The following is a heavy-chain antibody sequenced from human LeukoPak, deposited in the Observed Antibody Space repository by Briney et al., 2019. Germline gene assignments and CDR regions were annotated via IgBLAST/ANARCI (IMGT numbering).Heavy chain of an antibody. V-gene: IGHV4-4*07. Sequence: KASETLSLTCTVSGGSISSYYWSRIRQPAGKGLEWIGRIYTSGSTNYNPSLKSRVTMSVDTSKNQFSLKLSSVTAADTAVYYCARSGYYSYYYYMDVWGKGTTVTVSS. J-gene: IGHJ6*03. CDR1: GGSISSYY. CDR2: IYTSGST. CDR3: ARSGYYSYYYYMDV. D-gene: IGHD3-3*01.